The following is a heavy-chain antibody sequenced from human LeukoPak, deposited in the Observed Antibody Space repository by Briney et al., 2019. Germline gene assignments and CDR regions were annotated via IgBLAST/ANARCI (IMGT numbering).Heavy chain of an antibody. Sequence: ASVNVSCKASGYTFTSYGISWVRQAPGQGLEWMGWISAYNGNTNYAQKLQGRVTMTTDTSTSTAYMELRSLRSDDTAVYYCATSDKGSVPYYFDYWGQGTLVTVSS. CDR3: ATSDKGSVPYYFDY. CDR2: ISAYNGNT. J-gene: IGHJ4*02. CDR1: GYTFTSYG. V-gene: IGHV1-18*01.